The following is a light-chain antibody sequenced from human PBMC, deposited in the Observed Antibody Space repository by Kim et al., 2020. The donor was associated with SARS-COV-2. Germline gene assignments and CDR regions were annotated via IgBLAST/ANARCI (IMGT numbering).Light chain of an antibody. CDR1: SGHTAYI. Sequence: QPVLTQSSSASASLGSSVKLTCTLSSGHTAYIVTWHQQQPGKAPRYLMKLEGSGDYSKGSGVSVRFSGSSSGADRYLTISNVQSDDEAHYYCETWDSYTRVFGGGTQLTVL. CDR3: ETWDSYTRV. V-gene: IGLV4-60*03. CDR2: LEGSGDY. J-gene: IGLJ3*02.